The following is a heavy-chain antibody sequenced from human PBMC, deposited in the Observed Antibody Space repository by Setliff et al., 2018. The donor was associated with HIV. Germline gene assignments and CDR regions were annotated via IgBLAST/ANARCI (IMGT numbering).Heavy chain of an antibody. Sequence: SETLSLTCAVSGYSISSGYYWGWIRQPPGKGLEWIGSVYHSGSTYYNPSLKSRVTISVDKSKNQFSVKLSSVTASDTAVYYCAIRGSSGWYVGGYFDYWGQGTLVTV. J-gene: IGHJ4*02. D-gene: IGHD6-19*01. CDR2: VYHSGST. CDR3: AIRGSSGWYVGGYFDY. V-gene: IGHV4-38-2*01. CDR1: GYSISSGYY.